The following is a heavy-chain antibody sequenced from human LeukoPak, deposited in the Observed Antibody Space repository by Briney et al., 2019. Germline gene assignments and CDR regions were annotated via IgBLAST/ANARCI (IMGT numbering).Heavy chain of an antibody. D-gene: IGHD3-22*01. Sequence: GGSLRLSCAASGFTVSSNYMSWVRQAPGKGLEWVAVIWYDGSNKYYADSVKGRFTISRDNSKNTLYLQMNSLRAEDTAVYYCARLYDSSGFDAFDIWGQGTMVTVSS. CDR1: GFTVSSNY. V-gene: IGHV3-33*08. CDR2: IWYDGSNK. J-gene: IGHJ3*02. CDR3: ARLYDSSGFDAFDI.